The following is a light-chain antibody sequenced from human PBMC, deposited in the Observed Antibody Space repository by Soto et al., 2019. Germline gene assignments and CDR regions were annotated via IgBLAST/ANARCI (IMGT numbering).Light chain of an antibody. CDR2: EVS. V-gene: IGLV2-18*02. CDR1: SSDVGSYDR. CDR3: ASYTTGSAFVV. Sequence: QSALTQPPSVSASPGQSVTISCTGTSSDVGSYDRVSWYQQPPGTAPKLMIYEVSNRPSGVPDRFSGSKSGNTASLTISGLQAEDEADYFCASYTTGSAFVVFGGGTQLTVL. J-gene: IGLJ2*01.